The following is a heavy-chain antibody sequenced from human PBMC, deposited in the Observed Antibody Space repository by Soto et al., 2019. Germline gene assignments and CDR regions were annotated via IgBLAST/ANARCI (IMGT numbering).Heavy chain of an antibody. CDR1: GFSLSTSGVG. CDR3: AHKRGYYEFWSGYAP. V-gene: IGHV2-5*02. Sequence: QITLKESGPTLVKPTQTLTLNCTFSGFSLSTSGVGVGWFRQPPGKALEWLALIYWDEDKRYSPSLKSRLTIPKDTSTNQVVLTMTSMDPVDTATYYCAHKRGYYEFWSGYAPWGQGTMVTVSS. CDR2: IYWDEDK. J-gene: IGHJ5*02. D-gene: IGHD3-3*01.